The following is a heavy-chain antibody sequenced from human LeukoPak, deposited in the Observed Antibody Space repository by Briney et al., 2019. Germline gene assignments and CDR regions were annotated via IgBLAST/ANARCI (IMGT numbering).Heavy chain of an antibody. CDR1: GFTVSSNY. J-gene: IGHJ4*02. Sequence: GGSLRLSCAASGFTVSSNYMSWVRQAPGKGLEWVSVIYSGGSTYYAGSVKSRFTISRDNSKNTLYLQMNSLRAEDTAVYYCARGGIVVVPATSAPFDYWGQGTLVTVSS. V-gene: IGHV3-53*01. D-gene: IGHD2-2*01. CDR2: IYSGGST. CDR3: ARGGIVVVPATSAPFDY.